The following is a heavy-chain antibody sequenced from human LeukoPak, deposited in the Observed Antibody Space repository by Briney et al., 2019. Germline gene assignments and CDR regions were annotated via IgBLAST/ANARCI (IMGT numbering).Heavy chain of an antibody. CDR3: VFQKPAPSTIFGT. V-gene: IGHV3-30*03. CDR1: GFTFSSYG. D-gene: IGHD3-9*01. CDR2: ISYDGSNK. Sequence: GRSLRLSCAASGFTFSSYGMHWVRQAPGKGLEWVAVISYDGSNKYYADSVKGRFTISRDNAKSSLYLQMDSLKVDDTAVYFCVFQKPAPSTIFGTWGQGTLVTVSS. J-gene: IGHJ5*02.